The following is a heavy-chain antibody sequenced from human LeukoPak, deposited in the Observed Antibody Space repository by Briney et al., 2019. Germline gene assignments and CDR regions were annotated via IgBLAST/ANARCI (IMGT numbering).Heavy chain of an antibody. D-gene: IGHD1-26*01. CDR1: GFTFSSYR. CDR2: ISDSSSYI. J-gene: IGHJ6*02. V-gene: IGHV3-21*01. Sequence: GGSLRLSCAASGFTFSSYRMNWVRQAPGKGLEWVSSISDSSSYIYHADSVKGRFTISRDNAKNSVYLQMNSLRAEDTATYYCTKGENGMDDWGQGTTVTVSS. CDR3: TKGENGMDD.